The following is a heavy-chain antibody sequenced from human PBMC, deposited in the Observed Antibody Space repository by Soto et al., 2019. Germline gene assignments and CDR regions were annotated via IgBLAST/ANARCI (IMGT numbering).Heavy chain of an antibody. D-gene: IGHD2-21*01. J-gene: IGHJ6*02. CDR1: GGTFSNFA. CDR3: GRDRVMRGNSYYYGMDG. CDR2: IIPKFSAP. V-gene: IGHV1-69*12. Sequence: VLLEQSGAEVKKPGSSVKVSCKTSGGTFSNFAISWVRLAPGQGLEWMGVIIPKFSAPTYAQKFQGRVMITADESTSTAFMELSSLRSEDTAVYFCGRDRVMRGNSYYYGMDGWGQGTTVIVSS.